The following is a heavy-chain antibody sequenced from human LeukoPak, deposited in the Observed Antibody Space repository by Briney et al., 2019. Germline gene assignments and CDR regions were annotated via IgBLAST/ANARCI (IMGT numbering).Heavy chain of an antibody. CDR1: GYTFTSYG. V-gene: IGHV1-18*01. D-gene: IGHD4-11*01. CDR2: ISAYNGNT. Sequence: RASVKVSRKASGYTFTSYGISWVRQAPGQGLEWMGWISAYNGNTNYAQKLQGRVTMTTDTSTSTAYMELRSLRSDDTAVYYCARVGTVPSPPPYYCYYYYMDVWGKGTTVTVSS. J-gene: IGHJ6*03. CDR3: ARVGTVPSPPPYYCYYYYMDV.